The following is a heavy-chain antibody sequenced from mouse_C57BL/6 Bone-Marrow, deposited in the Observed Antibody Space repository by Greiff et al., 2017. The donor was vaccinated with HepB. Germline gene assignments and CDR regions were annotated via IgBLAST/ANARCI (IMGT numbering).Heavy chain of an antibody. D-gene: IGHD2-3*01. V-gene: IGHV1-9*01. CDR1: GYTFTGYW. CDR3: ARWMGDGYCLDY. CDR2: ILPGSGST. J-gene: IGHJ2*01. Sequence: VQLQQSGAELMKPGASVKLSCKATGYTFTGYWIEWVKQRPGHGLEWIGEILPGSGSTNYNEKFKGKATFTADTSSNTAYMQLSSLTTEDSAIYYWARWMGDGYCLDYWGQGTALTVSS.